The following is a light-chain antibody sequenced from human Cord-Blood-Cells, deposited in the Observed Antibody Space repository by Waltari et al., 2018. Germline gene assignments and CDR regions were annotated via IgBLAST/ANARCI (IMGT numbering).Light chain of an antibody. CDR2: DVS. Sequence: QSALTQPASVSGSPGQSITISCPGTSSDVGGYNYVSWYQQHPGKAPKLMISDVSNRPSGVSNRFSGSKSGNTASLTISGLQAEDEADYYCSSYTSSSTLVVFGGGTKLTVL. CDR1: SSDVGGYNY. CDR3: SSYTSSSTLVV. V-gene: IGLV2-14*01. J-gene: IGLJ2*01.